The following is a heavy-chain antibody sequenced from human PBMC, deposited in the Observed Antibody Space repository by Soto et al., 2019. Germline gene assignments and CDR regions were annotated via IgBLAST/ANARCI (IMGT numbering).Heavy chain of an antibody. V-gene: IGHV5-51*01. D-gene: IGHD1-7*01. Sequence: PGESLKISCKGSGYSFTSYWIGWVRQMPGKGLEWMGIIYPGDSDTRYSPSFQGQVTISADKSISTAYLQWSSLKASDTAMYYCARLPGITGTTLSYYYGMDVWGQGTTVTVSS. CDR2: IYPGDSDT. CDR3: ARLPGITGTTLSYYYGMDV. CDR1: GYSFTSYW. J-gene: IGHJ6*02.